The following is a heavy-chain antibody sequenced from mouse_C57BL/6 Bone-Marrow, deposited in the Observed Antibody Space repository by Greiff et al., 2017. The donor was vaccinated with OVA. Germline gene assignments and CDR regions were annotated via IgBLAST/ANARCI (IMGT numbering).Heavy chain of an antibody. V-gene: IGHV1-50*01. CDR3: ATLVCDY. Sequence: QVQLQQPGAELVKPGASVKLSCKASGYTFTSYWMQWVKQRPGQGLEWIGEIDPSDSYTNYNQKFKGKATLTVDTSSSTAYMQLSSLTSEDSAVYYCATLVCDYWGQGTTLTVSS. J-gene: IGHJ2*01. CDR1: GYTFTSYW. CDR2: IDPSDSYT. D-gene: IGHD2-2*01.